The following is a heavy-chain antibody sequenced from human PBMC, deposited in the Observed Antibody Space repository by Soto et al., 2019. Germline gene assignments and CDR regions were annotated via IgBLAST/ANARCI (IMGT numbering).Heavy chain of an antibody. CDR1: GFTFSNSA. CDR2: IIVGSANT. D-gene: IGHD2-21*02. V-gene: IGHV1-58*02. Sequence: SVKVSCKTSGFTFSNSAIQWARQAPGERLEWVGWIIVGSANTNYAQKLQERVTISRDMSTATAYMELSSLRSDDTAVYYCAAEIYSGGDCCHFDYWGQGALVTVSS. CDR3: AAEIYSGGDCCHFDY. J-gene: IGHJ4*02.